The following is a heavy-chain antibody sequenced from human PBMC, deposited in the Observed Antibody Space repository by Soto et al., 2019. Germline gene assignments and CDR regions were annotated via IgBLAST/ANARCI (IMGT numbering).Heavy chain of an antibody. J-gene: IGHJ4*02. Sequence: SVKVSCKASGGTFSSYAISWVRQAPGQGLEWMGGIIPIFGTANYAQKFQGRVTITADESTSTAYMELSSLRSEDTAVYYCARAALGYCSGGSCYSAFRIDYWGQGTLVTVSS. CDR2: IIPIFGTA. CDR1: GGTFSSYA. V-gene: IGHV1-69*13. CDR3: ARAALGYCSGGSCYSAFRIDY. D-gene: IGHD2-15*01.